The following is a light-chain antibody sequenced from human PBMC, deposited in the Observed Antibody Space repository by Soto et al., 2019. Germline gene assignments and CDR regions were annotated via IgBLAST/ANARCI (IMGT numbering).Light chain of an antibody. V-gene: IGKV3-15*01. CDR2: GAS. CDR3: QQYFEWPPMT. CDR1: ETVATN. Sequence: VMTQSPVTLSVSPGERATLSCWASETVATNLAWYQQKPGQAPRLLISGASTRAAGISDRFRGSGSGTEFTLTISSLRSEDSAIYYRQQYFEWPPMTFGQGTKVEI. J-gene: IGKJ1*01.